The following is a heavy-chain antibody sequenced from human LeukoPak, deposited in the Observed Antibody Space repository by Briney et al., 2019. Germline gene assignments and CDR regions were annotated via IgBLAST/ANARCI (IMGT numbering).Heavy chain of an antibody. Sequence: KPGASVKVSCKASGFSFTAYRIHWVRQAPGQGLEWMGWINPNSGVTKYTQKLQDRVTLTRDRSITTAYMELSSLRSDDTAVYYCARDVMETPMWEFDYWGQGTLITVSS. D-gene: IGHD5-18*01. CDR1: GFSFTAYR. CDR2: INPNSGVT. CDR3: ARDVMETPMWEFDY. V-gene: IGHV1-2*02. J-gene: IGHJ4*02.